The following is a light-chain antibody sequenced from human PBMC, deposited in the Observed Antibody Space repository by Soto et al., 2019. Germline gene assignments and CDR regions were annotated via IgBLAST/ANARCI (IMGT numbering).Light chain of an antibody. J-gene: IGKJ4*01. CDR3: QQLNRYPLT. Sequence: IQMTQSPSTLSSSVGDRVTITCRASQSISRYLNWYHQKPGKAPKLLIYAASSLQSGVPSRFSGSGSGTDFTLTISSLQPEDFATYYCQQLNRYPLTFGGGTQGGYQ. CDR1: QSISRY. V-gene: IGKV1-39*01. CDR2: AAS.